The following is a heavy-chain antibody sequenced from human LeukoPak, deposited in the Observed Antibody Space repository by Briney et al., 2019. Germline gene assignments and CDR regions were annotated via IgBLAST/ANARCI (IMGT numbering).Heavy chain of an antibody. Sequence: GGSLRLSCAASGFTVSSNYMSWVRQAPGKGLEWVSVIYSCGSTYYADSVKGRFTISRDNSKNTLYLQMNSLRAEDTAVYYCARDQTGDKPLLNKYYYYMDVWGKGTAVTVSS. CDR2: IYSCGST. J-gene: IGHJ6*03. V-gene: IGHV3-66*03. CDR1: GFTVSSNY. CDR3: ARDQTGDKPLLNKYYYYMDV. D-gene: IGHD7-27*01.